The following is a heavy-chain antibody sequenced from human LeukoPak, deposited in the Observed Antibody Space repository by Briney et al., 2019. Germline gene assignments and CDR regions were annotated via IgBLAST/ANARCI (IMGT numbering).Heavy chain of an antibody. V-gene: IGHV3-66*01. CDR3: ARGQVYSSSPLDH. CDR2: IYTGDST. Sequence: QPGGSLRLSCAASGFTVSSNYMSWVRQAPGKGLEWVSVIYTGDSTYYVDSVKGRYTISRDNSKNTLHLQMNSLTAEDKAVYYCARGQVYSSSPLDHWGQGTLVTVSS. J-gene: IGHJ5*02. CDR1: GFTVSSNY. D-gene: IGHD6-6*01.